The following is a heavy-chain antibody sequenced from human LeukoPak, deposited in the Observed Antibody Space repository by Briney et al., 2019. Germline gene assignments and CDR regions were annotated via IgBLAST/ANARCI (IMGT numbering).Heavy chain of an antibody. J-gene: IGHJ3*02. V-gene: IGHV3-21*01. CDR2: ISSSSSHI. D-gene: IGHD3-9*01. CDR1: GLTFSSHS. CDR3: ARDQDYDILTGYYHYAFDI. Sequence: GGSLRPSCAASGLTFSSHSMKWVRQAPGKVLEWVSSISSSSSHIYYADSVKGRFTISRDKPKNSLYLQMNSLRAEDTAVYYCARDQDYDILTGYYHYAFDIWGQGTMVTVSS.